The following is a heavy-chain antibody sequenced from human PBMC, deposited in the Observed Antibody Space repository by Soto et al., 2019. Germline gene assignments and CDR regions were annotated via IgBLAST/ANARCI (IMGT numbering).Heavy chain of an antibody. V-gene: IGHV4-59*01. CDR3: ARESGSYRFDY. J-gene: IGHJ4*02. CDR1: GGSISSYY. Sequence: PSETLSLTCTVSGGSISSYYWSWIRQPPGKGLEWIGYIYYSGSTNYNPSLKSRVTISVDTSKNQFSLKLSSVTAADTAVYYCARESGSYRFDYWGQGTLVTVSS. D-gene: IGHD1-26*01. CDR2: IYYSGST.